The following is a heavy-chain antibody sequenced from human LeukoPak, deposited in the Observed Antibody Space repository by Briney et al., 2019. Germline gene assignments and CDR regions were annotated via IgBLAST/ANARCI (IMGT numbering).Heavy chain of an antibody. J-gene: IGHJ4*02. V-gene: IGHV3-21*01. Sequence: PGGSLRLSCAASGFTFSSYSMNWVRQAPGKGLEWVSSISSSSSYIYYADSVKGRFTISRDNAKNSLYLQMNSLRAEDSAVYYCARDHRGYGDYVVDYWGQGTLVTVSS. D-gene: IGHD4-17*01. CDR2: ISSSSSYI. CDR1: GFTFSSYS. CDR3: ARDHRGYGDYVVDY.